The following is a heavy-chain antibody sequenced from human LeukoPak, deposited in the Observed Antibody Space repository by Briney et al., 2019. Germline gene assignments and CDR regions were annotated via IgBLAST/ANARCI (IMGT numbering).Heavy chain of an antibody. V-gene: IGHV1-18*01. Sequence: ASVKVSCKASVYTFTSYGSSWVRQPPGQGLEGMGWISAYNGNTNYAQKLQGRVTMTTDTSTRTAYMELRSLRSDDTAVYYCARDQGYSSSLYYFDYWGQGTLVTVSS. CDR2: ISAYNGNT. D-gene: IGHD6-13*01. J-gene: IGHJ4*02. CDR1: VYTFTSYG. CDR3: ARDQGYSSSLYYFDY.